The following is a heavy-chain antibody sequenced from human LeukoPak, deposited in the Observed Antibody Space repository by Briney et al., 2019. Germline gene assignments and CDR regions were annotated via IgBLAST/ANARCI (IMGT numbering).Heavy chain of an antibody. CDR3: ARDPGYSSGWYLSYFDY. J-gene: IGHJ4*02. CDR2: IYTSGNT. D-gene: IGHD6-19*01. V-gene: IGHV4-4*07. Sequence: SETLSLTCTVSGGSISPYYWSWVRQPAGKGLEWIGRIYTSGNTNYNPSLESRVTMSVDTSKNQFSLKLSSVTAADTAVYYCARDPGYSSGWYLSYFDYWGQGTLVTVSS. CDR1: GGSISPYY.